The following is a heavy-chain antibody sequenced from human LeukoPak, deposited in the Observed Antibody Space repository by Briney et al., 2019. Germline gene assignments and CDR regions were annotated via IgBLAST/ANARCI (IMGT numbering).Heavy chain of an antibody. Sequence: SQTLSLTCTVSGGAISRGSYYWSWIRQPAGKGLEWIGRILTTGRTNYSPSLNSRVTMSVDTSKNQLSLKLSSVTATDTAIYYCASLYDYSYVWFESWGQGTLVTVSS. V-gene: IGHV4-61*02. CDR3: ASLYDYSYVWFES. CDR2: ILTTGRT. D-gene: IGHD4-11*01. J-gene: IGHJ5*01. CDR1: GGAISRGSYY.